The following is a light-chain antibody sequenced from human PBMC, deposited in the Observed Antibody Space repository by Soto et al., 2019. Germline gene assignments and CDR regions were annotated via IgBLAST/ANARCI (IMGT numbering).Light chain of an antibody. CDR3: NSYTSSGTYV. V-gene: IGLV2-14*03. J-gene: IGLJ1*01. Sequence: QSVLTQPASVSGSPGQSITICCTGSSSDVGGYNYVSWYQHLPGKAPELMIYDVSNRPSGVSNRFSGSKSGNTASLTISGLQAEDEADYYCNSYTSSGTYVLGTGTKLTVL. CDR2: DVS. CDR1: SSDVGGYNY.